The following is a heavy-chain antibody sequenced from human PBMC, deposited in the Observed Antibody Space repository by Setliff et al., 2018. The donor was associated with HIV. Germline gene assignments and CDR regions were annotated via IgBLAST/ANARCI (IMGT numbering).Heavy chain of an antibody. CDR2: IDWDDDK. Sequence: SGPTLVNPTQTLTLTCTFSGFSLSTNRMRVSWIRQPPGKALEWLARIDWDDDKYYNTSLQTRLTISKDTSKNQVVLTMTNMDPADTATYYCARIQSPTMVIDYWGRGTLVTVSS. CDR3: ARIQSPTMVIDY. V-gene: IGHV2-70*04. J-gene: IGHJ4*02. CDR1: GFSLSTNRMR. D-gene: IGHD3-10*01.